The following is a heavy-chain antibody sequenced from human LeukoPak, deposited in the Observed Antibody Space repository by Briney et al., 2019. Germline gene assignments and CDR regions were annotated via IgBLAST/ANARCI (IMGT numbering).Heavy chain of an antibody. Sequence: GASVKVSCKASGYTFASYYMHWVRQAPGQGLEWMGIINPSGDSTSYAQKFQGRVTMTRNTSISTAYMELSSLRSEDTAVYYCARGRRRWELLKIRTGYYYYGMDVWGQGTTVTVSS. J-gene: IGHJ6*02. CDR2: INPSGDST. CDR3: ARGRRRWELLKIRTGYYYYGMDV. D-gene: IGHD1-26*01. CDR1: GYTFASYY. V-gene: IGHV1-46*01.